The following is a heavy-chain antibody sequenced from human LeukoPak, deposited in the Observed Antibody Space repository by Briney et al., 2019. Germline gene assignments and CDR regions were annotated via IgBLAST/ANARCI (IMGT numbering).Heavy chain of an antibody. CDR3: ARGRRWELPDY. D-gene: IGHD2-15*01. CDR2: IYYSGST. J-gene: IGHJ4*02. CDR1: GGSISSSSYY. Sequence: SETLSLTCTVSGGSISSSSYYWGWIRQPPGKGLEWIGSIYYSGSTNYNPSLKSRVTISVDTSKNQFSLKLSSVTAADTAVYYCARGRRWELPDYWGQGTLVTVSS. V-gene: IGHV4-39*07.